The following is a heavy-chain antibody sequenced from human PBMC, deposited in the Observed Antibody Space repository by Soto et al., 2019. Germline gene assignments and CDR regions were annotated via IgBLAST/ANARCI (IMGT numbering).Heavy chain of an antibody. J-gene: IGHJ2*01. D-gene: IGHD1-26*01. V-gene: IGHV4-31*03. Sequence: QVQLHESGQGLVKPSQTLSLPCTISGRSIRSGGYYLSWIRQHPGKGLEWIGYNYYSGRTYYNPSLKSSVTISVDTPKNLFYIKLGSVTAADTAGYHCARKREEWYFDLGGRGTLVTFTS. CDR3: ARKREEWYFDL. CDR1: GRSIRSGGYY. CDR2: NYYSGRT.